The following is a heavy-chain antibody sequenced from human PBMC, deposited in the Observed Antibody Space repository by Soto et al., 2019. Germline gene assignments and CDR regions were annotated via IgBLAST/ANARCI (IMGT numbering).Heavy chain of an antibody. Sequence: QVQLQESGPGLVKPSETLSLTCTVSGGSISRYYWSWIRQPPGKGLEWIGYMYNTGCTVYNPPFKSLVTISVDTSKNQFSLKLNSVTAADTAVYYCARDLWGYCGTDCYPLDVWGQGTTVTVSS. CDR3: ARDLWGYCGTDCYPLDV. CDR1: GGSISRYY. V-gene: IGHV4-59*01. D-gene: IGHD2-21*02. CDR2: MYNTGCT. J-gene: IGHJ6*02.